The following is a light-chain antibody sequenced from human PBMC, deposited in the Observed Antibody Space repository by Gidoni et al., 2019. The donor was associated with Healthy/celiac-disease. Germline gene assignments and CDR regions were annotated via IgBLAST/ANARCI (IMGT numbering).Light chain of an antibody. CDR3: SSYTSSSPVV. CDR2: DVS. CDR1: SSDVGGYNY. V-gene: IGLV2-14*03. J-gene: IGLJ2*01. Sequence: QSALTQPASVSGSPGKSITISCTGTSSDVGGYNYVSWYHQHPGKAPKLIIYDVSNRPSGFSNRFSGSKSGNTASLTISGLQAEDEADYYCSSYTSSSPVVFGGGTKLTVL.